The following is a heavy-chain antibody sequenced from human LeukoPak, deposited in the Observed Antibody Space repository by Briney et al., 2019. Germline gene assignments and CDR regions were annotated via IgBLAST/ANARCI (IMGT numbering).Heavy chain of an antibody. V-gene: IGHV4-31*03. D-gene: IGHD6-19*01. CDR3: ARESVYSSGWQSVD. Sequence: SETLSLTCTVSGGSISSGGYYWSWIRQHPGKGLEWIGYIYYSGSTYYNLSLKSRVTISVDTSKNQFSLKLSSVTAADTAVYYCARESVYSSGWQSVDWGQGTLVTVSS. J-gene: IGHJ4*02. CDR2: IYYSGST. CDR1: GGSISSGGYY.